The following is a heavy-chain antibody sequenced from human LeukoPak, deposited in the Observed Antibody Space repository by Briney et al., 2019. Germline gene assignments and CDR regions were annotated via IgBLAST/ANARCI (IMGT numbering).Heavy chain of an antibody. CDR2: IHSGGTT. J-gene: IGHJ4*02. CDR1: GFTFSSYS. V-gene: IGHV3-53*01. Sequence: GGSLRLSCAAFGFTFSSYSMSWVRQAPGKGLEWVSVIHSGGTTYYADSVKGRFTISRDNSRNTLYLQMNSLRAEDTAVYYCASCHYYHSSGYYSYWGQGTLVTVSS. D-gene: IGHD3-22*01. CDR3: ASCHYYHSSGYYSY.